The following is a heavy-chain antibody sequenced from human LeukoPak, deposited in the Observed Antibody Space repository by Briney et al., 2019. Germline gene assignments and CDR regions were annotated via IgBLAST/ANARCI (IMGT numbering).Heavy chain of an antibody. D-gene: IGHD2-2*01. CDR2: IFPGDSDT. CDR1: GHSFTDYW. CDR3: ASPTGRGCTSSSCYVDAFDI. J-gene: IGHJ3*02. Sequence: GESLKISCKVSGHSFTDYWIGWVRQMPGKGLEWMGVIFPGDSDTRYSPSFQDQVTISADKSIDTAYLQWSSLKASDTAIYYCASPTGRGCTSSSCYVDAFDIWGQGTMVTVSS. V-gene: IGHV5-51*01.